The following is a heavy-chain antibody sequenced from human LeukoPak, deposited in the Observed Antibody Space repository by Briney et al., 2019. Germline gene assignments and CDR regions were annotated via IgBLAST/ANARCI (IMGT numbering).Heavy chain of an antibody. CDR2: IWYDGSNK. V-gene: IGHV3-33*01. D-gene: IGHD4-17*01. CDR1: GFTFSSYG. CDR3: ARNQDYGVYNSVGAFDI. Sequence: GGSLRLSCAASGFTFSSYGMHWVRQAPGKGLEWVAVIWYDGSNKYYADSVKGRFTISRDNSKNTLYLQMNSLRAEDTAVYYCARNQDYGVYNSVGAFDIWGQGTMVSVSS. J-gene: IGHJ3*02.